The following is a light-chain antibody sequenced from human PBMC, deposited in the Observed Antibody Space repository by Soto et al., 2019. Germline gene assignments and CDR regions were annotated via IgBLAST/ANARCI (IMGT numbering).Light chain of an antibody. CDR2: GTS. V-gene: IGKV3-20*01. CDR3: QQYANSRT. Sequence: ENVLTQSPGTLPLSPGERATLSCRASQSVNINYFAWYQQKSGQAPRLLIYGTSNRASGIPDRFSGSGSGTDFTLSISGLEPEDFAVYFCQQYANSRTFGQGTKV. CDR1: QSVNINY. J-gene: IGKJ1*01.